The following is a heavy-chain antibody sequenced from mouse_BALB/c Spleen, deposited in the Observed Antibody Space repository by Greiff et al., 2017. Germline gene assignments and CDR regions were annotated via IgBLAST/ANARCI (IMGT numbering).Heavy chain of an antibody. V-gene: IGHV5-9-4*01. Sequence: EVKVVESGGGLVKPGGSLKLSCAASGFTFSSYAMSWVRQSPEKRLEWVAEISSGGSYTYYPDTVTGRFTISRDNAKNTLYLEMSSLRSEDTAMYYCARDDDYDTWFAYWGQGTLVTVSA. CDR3: ARDDDYDTWFAY. D-gene: IGHD2-4*01. J-gene: IGHJ3*01. CDR2: ISSGGSYT. CDR1: GFTFSSYA.